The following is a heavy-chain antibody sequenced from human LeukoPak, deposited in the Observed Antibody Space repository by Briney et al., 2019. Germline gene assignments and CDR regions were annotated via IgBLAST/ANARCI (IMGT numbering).Heavy chain of an antibody. J-gene: IGHJ3*02. CDR1: GGSISSYY. D-gene: IGHD5-18*01. Sequence: SETLSLTCTVSGGSISSYYWSWIRQPPGKGLEWIGYIYYSGSTNYNPSLKSRVTISVDTSKNQFSLKLSSVTAADTAVYYCARDHSYGYSSDAFDIWGQGTMVTASS. V-gene: IGHV4-59*01. CDR3: ARDHSYGYSSDAFDI. CDR2: IYYSGST.